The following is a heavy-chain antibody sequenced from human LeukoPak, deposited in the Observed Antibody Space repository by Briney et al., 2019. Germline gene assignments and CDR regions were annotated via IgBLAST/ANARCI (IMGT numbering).Heavy chain of an antibody. J-gene: IGHJ4*02. V-gene: IGHV3-23*01. CDR3: AKRVAIAAAGSSDY. CDR1: GFTFYSYV. Sequence: GWSLTQSCVASGFTFYSYVMGSVRQAPGKGLAWVSSISGSGGSTYYADFVKGRFTISRDNSKNTVYLQMNSLRAEDTALYYCAKRVAIAAAGSSDYWGQRTLVTVSS. D-gene: IGHD6-13*01. CDR2: ISGSGGST.